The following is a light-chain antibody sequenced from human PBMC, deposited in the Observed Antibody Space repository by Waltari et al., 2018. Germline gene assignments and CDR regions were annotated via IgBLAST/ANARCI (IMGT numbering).Light chain of an antibody. CDR3: SSYTSSSTLV. J-gene: IGLJ2*01. Sequence: QSALTQPASVPGSPGQSITISCTGTSSDVGGSNYVPWYQQHPGKAPKLMIYDVSNRPSGVSNRFSGSKSGNTASLTISGLQAEDEADYYCSSYTSSSTLVFGGGTKLTVL. CDR1: SSDVGGSNY. CDR2: DVS. V-gene: IGLV2-14*03.